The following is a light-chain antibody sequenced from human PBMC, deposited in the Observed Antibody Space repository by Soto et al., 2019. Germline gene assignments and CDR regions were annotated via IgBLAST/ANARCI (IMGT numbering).Light chain of an antibody. CDR3: TSFAGSSTYV. J-gene: IGLJ1*01. CDR2: DVT. CDR1: SSDVGGYNY. Sequence: QSALTQPASVSGCPGQSIAICCTGTSSDVGGYNYVSWYQQYPGKAPKLIIFDVTNRPSGVSDRFSGSKSGSTASLTISGLQADDEADYYCTSFAGSSTYVFGTGTXVTVL. V-gene: IGLV2-14*01.